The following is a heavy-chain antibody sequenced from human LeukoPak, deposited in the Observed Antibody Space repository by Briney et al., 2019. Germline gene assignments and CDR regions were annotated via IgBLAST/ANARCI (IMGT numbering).Heavy chain of an antibody. J-gene: IGHJ6*03. CDR1: GFTFSSYW. V-gene: IGHV4-34*01. CDR3: ARGPLRALGYYYMDV. Sequence: PGGSLRLSCAASGFTFSSYWMSWVRQAPGKGLEWIGEINHSGSTNYNPSLKSRVTISVDTSKNQFSLKLSSVTAADTAVYYCARGPLRALGYYYMDVWGKGTTVTVSS. CDR2: INHSGST.